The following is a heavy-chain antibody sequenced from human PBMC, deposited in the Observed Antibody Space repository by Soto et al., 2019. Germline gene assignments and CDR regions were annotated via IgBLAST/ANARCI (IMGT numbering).Heavy chain of an antibody. J-gene: IGHJ4*02. CDR3: SGGVGDAI. Sequence: EDQLVESGGGLVQPGGSLRLTCAVSGFSFRSDWMNWVRQAPGKGLEWVAHTNQDGSEKYYLDSVKGRFTIFRDNAKNSLILQMNSLRAEDTAVYYCSGGVGDAIWGQGTLVTVSS. CDR1: GFSFRSDW. V-gene: IGHV3-7*04. CDR2: TNQDGSEK. D-gene: IGHD1-26*01.